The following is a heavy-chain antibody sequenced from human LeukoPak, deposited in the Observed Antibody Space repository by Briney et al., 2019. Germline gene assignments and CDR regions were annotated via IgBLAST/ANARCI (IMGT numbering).Heavy chain of an antibody. Sequence: PSETLSLTCTVSGGSISSSNYYWGWIRQPPGKGLEWIGNIYYSGNAYYNPSLKSRVTISVDTSKNQFSLKLSSVTAADTAVYYCTSHPTNLLWFGESHGYYFDYWGQGTLVTVSS. CDR1: GGSISSSNYY. J-gene: IGHJ4*02. CDR3: TSHPTNLLWFGESHGYYFDY. D-gene: IGHD3-10*01. V-gene: IGHV4-39*07. CDR2: IYYSGNA.